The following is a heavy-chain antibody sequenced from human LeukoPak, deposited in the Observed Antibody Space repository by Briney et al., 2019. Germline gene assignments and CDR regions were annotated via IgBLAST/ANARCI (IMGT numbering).Heavy chain of an antibody. D-gene: IGHD3-22*01. J-gene: IGHJ4*02. CDR3: ARDGRYDSSSIGY. CDR1: GYSISSGYY. V-gene: IGHV4-38-2*02. CDR2: IYHSGST. Sequence: SETLSLTCTVSGYSISSGYYWGWIRERPGEGLEWIGSIYHSGSTYYNPSLKSRVTISVDTSRNQFSLKLSSVTAADRAVYYCARDGRYDSSSIGYWGQGTLVTVSS.